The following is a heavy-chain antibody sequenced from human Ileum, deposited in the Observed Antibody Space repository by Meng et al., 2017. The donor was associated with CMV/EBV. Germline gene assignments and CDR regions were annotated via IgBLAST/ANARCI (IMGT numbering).Heavy chain of an antibody. Sequence: QLQLQESGPGLVKPSETLSLTCTVSGGSISNSSYYWGWIRQPPGKGLEWVASIYYIGNTYHNPSLKRRVSISLDTSKNQFSLKMTSVTAADTAVYYCARIARGSTPLDYWGQGTLVTVSS. CDR1: GGSISNSSYY. D-gene: IGHD2-21*01. J-gene: IGHJ4*02. V-gene: IGHV4-39*07. CDR2: IYYIGNT. CDR3: ARIARGSTPLDY.